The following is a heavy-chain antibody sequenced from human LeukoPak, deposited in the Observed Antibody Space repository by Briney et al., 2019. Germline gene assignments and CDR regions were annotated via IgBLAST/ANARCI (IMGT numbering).Heavy chain of an antibody. J-gene: IGHJ4*02. D-gene: IGHD1-26*01. Sequence: SETLSLTCTVSGGSISGYYWSWIRQPPGKGLEWIGYIYYRGDTSYNPSLKSRVTVSVDTSKNQFSLKLSSVTAADTAVYYCARASRKWELLYFDYWGQGTLVTVSS. CDR1: GGSISGYY. CDR3: ARASRKWELLYFDY. V-gene: IGHV4-59*01. CDR2: IYYRGDT.